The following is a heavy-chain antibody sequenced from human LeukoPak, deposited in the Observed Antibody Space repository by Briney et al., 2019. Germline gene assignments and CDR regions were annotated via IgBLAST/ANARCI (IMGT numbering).Heavy chain of an antibody. CDR1: GGPISSYY. Sequence: SETLSLTCTVSGGPISSYYWSWIRQPPGKGLEWIGYIYYTGNTKYNPSLKSRVTISVDTSKNQFSLKLSSVTAADTAVYYCTRHADTAILTPTDYWGQGTLVTVSS. D-gene: IGHD5-18*01. J-gene: IGHJ4*02. CDR2: IYYTGNT. V-gene: IGHV4-59*08. CDR3: TRHADTAILTPTDY.